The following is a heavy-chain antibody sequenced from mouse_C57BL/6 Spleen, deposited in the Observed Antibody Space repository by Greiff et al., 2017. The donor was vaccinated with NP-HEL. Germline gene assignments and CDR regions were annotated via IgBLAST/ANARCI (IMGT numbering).Heavy chain of an antibody. CDR2: INPNNGGT. CDR1: GYTFTDYN. J-gene: IGHJ4*01. D-gene: IGHD2-4*01. CDR3: ARVNYDYDRDAMDY. Sequence: VHVKQSGPELVKPGASVKIPCKASGYTFTDYNMDWVKQSHGKSLEWIGDINPNNGGTIYNQKFKGKATLTVDKSSSTAYMELRSLTSEDTAVYYCARVNYDYDRDAMDYWGQGTSVTVSS. V-gene: IGHV1-18*01.